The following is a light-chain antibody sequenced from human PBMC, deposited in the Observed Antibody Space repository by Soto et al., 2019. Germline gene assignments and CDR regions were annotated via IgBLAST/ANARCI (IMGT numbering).Light chain of an antibody. Sequence: QSVLTQPPSVSGTPGQRVSISCSGSSSNIGSKAVAWYQHLPGTPPKLLIYSNNQRPSGVPARISGSKSGTSASLAISGLQSEDEADYYCASWDDNLTGYVLGSGTKLTVL. CDR2: SNN. CDR1: SSNIGSKA. V-gene: IGLV1-44*01. J-gene: IGLJ1*01. CDR3: ASWDDNLTGYV.